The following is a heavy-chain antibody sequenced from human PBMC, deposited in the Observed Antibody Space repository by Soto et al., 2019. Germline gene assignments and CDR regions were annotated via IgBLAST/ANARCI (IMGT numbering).Heavy chain of an antibody. D-gene: IGHD2-21*02. Sequence: QVQLVQSGAEVKKPGASVKVSCKASGYTFTSYAMHWVRQAPGQRLEWMGWINAGNGNTKYSKKFQGRVTITRDTAASTAYMELSSLRAEDTAVYYCASSIVVVTAADYWGQGTLVTVSS. CDR1: GYTFTSYA. CDR3: ASSIVVVTAADY. CDR2: INAGNGNT. J-gene: IGHJ4*02. V-gene: IGHV1-3*01.